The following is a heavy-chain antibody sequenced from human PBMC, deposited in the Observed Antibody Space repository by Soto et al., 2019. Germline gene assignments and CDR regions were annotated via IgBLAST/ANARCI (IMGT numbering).Heavy chain of an antibody. CDR2: IYPGDSDI. Sequence: GESLKISCKGSGYSFTSYWIGWVRQMPGKGLEWMGIIYPGDSDIRYGPSFQGQVTISVDKSISTVYLQWSSLKASDTAMYYCALRVETVTFDPNYFDSWGQGTQVTVSS. CDR1: GYSFTSYW. CDR3: ALRVETVTFDPNYFDS. V-gene: IGHV5-51*01. D-gene: IGHD2-21*02. J-gene: IGHJ4*02.